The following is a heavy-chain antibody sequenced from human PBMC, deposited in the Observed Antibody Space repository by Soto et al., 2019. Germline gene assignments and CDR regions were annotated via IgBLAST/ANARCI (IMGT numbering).Heavy chain of an antibody. CDR3: TRASSDRNHMEV. CDR2: ITESGGDT. V-gene: IGHV3-23*01. J-gene: IGHJ6*02. Sequence: PVGSLRLSCAASGFTFGNFVMRWVRQTPGKGLEWVSTITESGGDTYYTDSVKGRFTISRDNSKNTLYLQMTSLRAEDTALYYCTRASSDRNHMEVWGPGTTVTSP. CDR1: GFTFGNFV.